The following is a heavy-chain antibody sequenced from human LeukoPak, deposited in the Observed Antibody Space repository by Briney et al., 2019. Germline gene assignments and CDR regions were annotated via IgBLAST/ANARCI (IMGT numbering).Heavy chain of an antibody. CDR3: ARVGYYGSGSNDY. CDR2: IYYSGRT. Sequence: SETLSLTCTVSGGSISSYYWSWIRQPPGKGLEWIGYIYYSGRTNYNPSLKRRVTTSLDTSKNQFSLKLSSVTAADTAVYYCARVGYYGSGSNDYWGQGTLVTVSS. CDR1: GGSISSYY. V-gene: IGHV4-59*12. D-gene: IGHD3-10*01. J-gene: IGHJ4*02.